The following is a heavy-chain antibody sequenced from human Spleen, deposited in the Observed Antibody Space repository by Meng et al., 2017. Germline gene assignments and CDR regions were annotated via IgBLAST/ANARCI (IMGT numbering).Heavy chain of an antibody. CDR3: AIGTVSRFHPTTIRYFDY. CDR2: IIPILGIA. Sequence: SVKVSCKASGGTFSSYTISWVRQAPGQGLEWMGRIIPILGIANYAQKFQGRVTITADKSTRTAYMGLSSLRSEDTAVYCYAIGTVSRFHPTTIRYFDYWGQGTMVTVSS. D-gene: IGHD4-17*01. V-gene: IGHV1-69*02. CDR1: GGTFSSYT. J-gene: IGHJ4*02.